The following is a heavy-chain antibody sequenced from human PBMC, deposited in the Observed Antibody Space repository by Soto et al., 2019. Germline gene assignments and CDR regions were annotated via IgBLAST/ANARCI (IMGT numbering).Heavy chain of an antibody. J-gene: IGHJ4*02. CDR1: GFTFSSYT. V-gene: IGHV3-23*01. Sequence: PGGSLRLSCAASGFTFSSYTMSWVRQAPGKGLEWVSAISGSGSSTYYADSVKGRFTISRDNSKNTLYLQMNSLRAEDTAVYYCAKDNPGETSYYFDYWGQGTLVTVSS. CDR3: AKDNPGETSYYFDY. D-gene: IGHD3-16*01. CDR2: ISGSGSST.